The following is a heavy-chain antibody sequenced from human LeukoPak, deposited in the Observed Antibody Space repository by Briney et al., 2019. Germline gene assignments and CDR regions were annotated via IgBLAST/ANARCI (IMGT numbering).Heavy chain of an antibody. CDR2: IIPIFGTA. V-gene: IGHV1-69*06. CDR3: ARETTVVYAFDY. Sequence: ASVKVSCKASGGTFSSYAISWVRQAPGQGLEWMGGIIPIFGTANYAQKFQGRVTITADKSTSTAYMELSSLRSEDTAVYYCARETTVVYAFDYWGQGTLVTVSS. J-gene: IGHJ4*02. CDR1: GGTFSSYA. D-gene: IGHD4-23*01.